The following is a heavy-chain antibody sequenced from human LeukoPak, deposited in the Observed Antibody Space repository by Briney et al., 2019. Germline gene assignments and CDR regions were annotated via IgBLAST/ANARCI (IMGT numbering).Heavy chain of an antibody. V-gene: IGHV3-48*02. CDR1: GFTFSNYN. J-gene: IGHJ4*02. Sequence: GGSLRLSCAASGFTFSNYNMNWVRQAPGKGLEWVSYISSSSNTMYYADSVKGRFTISRDNAKNSLYLQMNSLRDEDTAVYYCARAFDYWGQGTLVAVSS. CDR2: ISSSSNTM. CDR3: ARAFDY.